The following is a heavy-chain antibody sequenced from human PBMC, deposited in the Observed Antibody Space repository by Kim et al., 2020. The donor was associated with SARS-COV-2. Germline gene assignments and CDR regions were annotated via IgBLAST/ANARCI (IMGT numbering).Heavy chain of an antibody. CDR3: ARGDYDSSGSIDY. Sequence: SETLSLTCTVSSYSISSGDYWGWIRQPPGKGLEWIGSIYHSGSTYYNPSLKSRVTISVDTSKNQFSLKLSSVTAADTAVYYCARGDYDSSGSIDYWGQGTLVTVSS. J-gene: IGHJ4*02. D-gene: IGHD3-22*01. CDR1: SYSISSGDY. V-gene: IGHV4-38-2*02. CDR2: IYHSGST.